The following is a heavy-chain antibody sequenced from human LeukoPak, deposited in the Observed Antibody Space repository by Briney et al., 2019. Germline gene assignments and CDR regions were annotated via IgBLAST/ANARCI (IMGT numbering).Heavy chain of an antibody. V-gene: IGHV3-30*04. CDR3: VKGTSTSWSFDY. J-gene: IGHJ4*02. Sequence: GGSLRLSCAASGFTFSNYAMHWVRQAPGRGLEWVAAISYDGNNKYYADSVKGRFTISRDDAKNSLYLQMNSLRAEDTAVYYCVKGTSTSWSFDYWGQGTLVIASS. CDR2: ISYDGNNK. CDR1: GFTFSNYA. D-gene: IGHD2-2*01.